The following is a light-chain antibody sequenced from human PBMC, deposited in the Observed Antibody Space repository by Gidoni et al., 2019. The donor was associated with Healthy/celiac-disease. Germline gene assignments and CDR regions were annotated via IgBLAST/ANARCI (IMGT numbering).Light chain of an antibody. CDR1: KLGDKY. J-gene: IGLJ2*01. V-gene: IGLV3-1*01. CDR3: QAWGSSTVV. Sequence: SYELTQPPSVSVSPVQTASITCSGNKLGDKYACWYQQKPGQSPVLVIYEDSKRPSGIPERFSGSKSGNTATLTISGTQAMDEADYYCQAWGSSTVVFGGGTKLTVL. CDR2: EDS.